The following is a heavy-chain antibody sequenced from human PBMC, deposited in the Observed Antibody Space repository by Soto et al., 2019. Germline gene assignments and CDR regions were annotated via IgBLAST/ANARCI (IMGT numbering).Heavy chain of an antibody. V-gene: IGHV1-24*01. CDR1: GYSLTELS. J-gene: IGHJ5*02. CDR3: ATAHVVPAAIWFDP. CDR2: FDPEDGET. Sequence: ASVKVSCEVCGYSLTELSMHWVRQAPGKGLEWMGGFDPEDGETIYAQKFQGRVTMTEDTSTDTAYMELSSLRSEDTAVYYCATAHVVPAAIWFDPWGQGTLVTVSS. D-gene: IGHD2-2*01.